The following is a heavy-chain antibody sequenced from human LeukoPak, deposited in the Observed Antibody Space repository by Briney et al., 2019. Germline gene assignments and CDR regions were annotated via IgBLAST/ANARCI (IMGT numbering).Heavy chain of an antibody. V-gene: IGHV3-48*03. CDR3: ARDGVTILYYYYGMDV. J-gene: IGHJ6*02. D-gene: IGHD3-9*01. CDR2: ISSSGSTI. CDR1: GFTFGNYA. Sequence: GGSLRLSCEASGFTFGNYALNWVRQAPGKGLEWVSYISSSGSTIYYADSVKGRFTISRDNAKNSLYLQMNSLRAEDTAVYYCARDGVTILYYYYGMDVWGQGTTVTVSS.